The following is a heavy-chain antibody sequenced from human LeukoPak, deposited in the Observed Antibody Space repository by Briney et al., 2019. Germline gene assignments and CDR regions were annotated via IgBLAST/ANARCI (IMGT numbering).Heavy chain of an antibody. CDR2: IYSGGST. D-gene: IGHD3-22*01. Sequence: GSLRLSCAASGFTFSSYAMSWVRQAPGKGLEWVSVIYSGGSTYYADSVKGRFTISRDNSKNTLYLQMNSLRAEDTAVYYCARDADYDSSGYYPWWFDPWGQGTLVTVSS. V-gene: IGHV3-53*01. CDR1: GFTFSSYA. J-gene: IGHJ5*02. CDR3: ARDADYDSSGYYPWWFDP.